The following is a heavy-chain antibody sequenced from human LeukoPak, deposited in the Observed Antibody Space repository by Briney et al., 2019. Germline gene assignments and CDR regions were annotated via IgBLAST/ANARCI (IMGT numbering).Heavy chain of an antibody. V-gene: IGHV4-4*02. J-gene: IGHJ4*02. CDR3: ATVDTGI. CDR1: GDSISSDIW. Sequence: PSETLSLTCAVSGDSISSDIWWNWVRQPPGKGLERIGEIHHSGSTNYNPSLKSRVTISVDTSKNQFSLKLSSVTAADTAVYYCATVDTGIWGQGTLVTVSS. CDR2: IHHSGST. D-gene: IGHD5-18*01.